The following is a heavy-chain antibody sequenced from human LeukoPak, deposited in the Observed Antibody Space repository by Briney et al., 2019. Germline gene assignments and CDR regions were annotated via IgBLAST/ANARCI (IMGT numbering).Heavy chain of an antibody. CDR1: GYTFTSYA. CDR2: INTNTGNP. Sequence: VASVKVSCKASGYTFTSYAMNWVRQAPGQGLEWMGWINTNTGNPTYAQGFTGWFVFSLDTSVSTAYLQISSLKAEDTAVYYCAREVAGYSGYDNDAFDIWGQGTMVTVSS. CDR3: AREVAGYSGYDNDAFDI. V-gene: IGHV7-4-1*02. D-gene: IGHD5-12*01. J-gene: IGHJ3*02.